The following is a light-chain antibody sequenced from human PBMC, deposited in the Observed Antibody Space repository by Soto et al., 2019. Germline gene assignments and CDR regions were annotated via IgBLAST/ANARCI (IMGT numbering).Light chain of an antibody. CDR1: QSVLYSSNNKNY. CDR3: QQYYSTPPYT. V-gene: IGKV4-1*01. J-gene: IGKJ2*01. Sequence: DIVMTQSPDSLAVSLGERATINCKSSQSVLYSSNNKNYLAWYQQKPGQPPKLLIYWASTRESGVPDRFSGCGSGTDLTLTISSLQAEDVAVYYCQQYYSTPPYTFGQGTKLEIK. CDR2: WAS.